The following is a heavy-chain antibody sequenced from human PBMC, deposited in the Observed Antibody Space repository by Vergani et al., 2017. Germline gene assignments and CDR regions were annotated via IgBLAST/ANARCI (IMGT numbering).Heavy chain of an antibody. V-gene: IGHV4-39*07. CDR3: AGDTHSWQRADR. D-gene: IGHD6-13*01. Sequence: QLHLQESGPGLVKPSETLSLTCTVSGGSITSSSYYWGWIRQPPGKGLEWIGNIYHSGGAYYNPSLKGLVTISVDTSKNQFSLRLTSVTAADSAIYYCAGDTHSWQRADRWGQGLLVSVSS. CDR1: GGSITSSSYY. CDR2: IYHSGGA. J-gene: IGHJ5*02.